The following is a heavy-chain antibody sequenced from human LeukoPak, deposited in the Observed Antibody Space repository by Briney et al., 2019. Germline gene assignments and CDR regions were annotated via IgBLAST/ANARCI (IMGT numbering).Heavy chain of an antibody. CDR2: ISYDGSDK. CDR1: GFTFSSYA. V-gene: IGHV3-30-3*01. Sequence: GSLRLSCAASGFTFSSYAMSWVRQAPGKGLEWVAVISYDGSDKYYADSVKGRFTISRDNSKNTLYLQMNSLRAEDTAVYYCARVYCGRATCDPWLDPWGQGTLVTVSS. CDR3: ARVYCGRATCDPWLDP. D-gene: IGHD2-21*01. J-gene: IGHJ5*02.